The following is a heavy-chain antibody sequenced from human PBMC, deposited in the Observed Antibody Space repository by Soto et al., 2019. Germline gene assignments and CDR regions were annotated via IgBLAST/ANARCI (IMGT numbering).Heavy chain of an antibody. V-gene: IGHV1-8*01. CDR3: ARRYCSGGSCSTRGYYYHGMDV. CDR1: GYTFTSYD. Sequence: ASVKVSCKASGYTFTSYDINWVRQATGQGLEWMGWMNPNSGNTGYAQKFQGRVTMTRNTSISTAYMELSSLRSEDTAVYYCARRYCSGGSCSTRGYYYHGMDVWGQGTTVTVSS. CDR2: MNPNSGNT. J-gene: IGHJ6*02. D-gene: IGHD2-15*01.